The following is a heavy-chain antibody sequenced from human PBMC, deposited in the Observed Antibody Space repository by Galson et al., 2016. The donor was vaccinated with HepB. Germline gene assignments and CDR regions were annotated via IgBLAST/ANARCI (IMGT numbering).Heavy chain of an antibody. CDR3: ARGVPYYYSSGSYYLDY. V-gene: IGHV3-74*01. J-gene: IGHJ4*02. Sequence: SLRLSCAASGFTFSSYWMHWVRQAPGKGLVWVSRINTDGSSTSYADSMKGRFTISRDNAKNTLYLQRNSLRAEDTAVDYCARGVPYYYSSGSYYLDYWGQGTLVTGSS. CDR1: GFTFSSYW. CDR2: INTDGSST. D-gene: IGHD3-10*01.